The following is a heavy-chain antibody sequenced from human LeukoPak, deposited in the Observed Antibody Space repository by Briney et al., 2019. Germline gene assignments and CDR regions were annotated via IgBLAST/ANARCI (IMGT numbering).Heavy chain of an antibody. V-gene: IGHV3-23*01. D-gene: IGHD3-22*01. J-gene: IGHJ6*03. Sequence: GGSLRLSCAASGFTFSSYAMTWVRQAPGKGLEWVSGISGSGGSTYYADSVKGRFTISRDDSKNTLYLQMNSLGAEDTAVYYCARGSSGSTYYYMDVWGKGTTVTVSS. CDR1: GFTFSSYA. CDR3: ARGSSGSTYYYMDV. CDR2: ISGSGGST.